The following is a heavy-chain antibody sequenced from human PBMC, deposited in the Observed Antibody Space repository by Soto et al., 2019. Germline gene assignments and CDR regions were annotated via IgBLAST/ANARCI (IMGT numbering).Heavy chain of an antibody. CDR3: ARAYYYDSSGYYPRPFDY. CDR2: IIPIFGTA. Sequence: GASVKVSCKASGGTFSSYAISWVRQAPGQGLEWMGGIIPIFGTANYAQKFQGRVTFTADESTSTAYMELSSLRSEDTAVYYCARAYYYDSSGYYPRPFDYWGQGTLVTVSS. D-gene: IGHD3-22*01. J-gene: IGHJ4*02. CDR1: GGTFSSYA. V-gene: IGHV1-69*13.